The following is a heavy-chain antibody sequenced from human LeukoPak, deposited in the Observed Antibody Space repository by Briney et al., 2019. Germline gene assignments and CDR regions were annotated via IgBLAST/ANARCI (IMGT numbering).Heavy chain of an antibody. CDR1: GGTFSSYA. J-gene: IGHJ5*02. D-gene: IGHD3-22*01. V-gene: IGHV1-69*01. CDR2: IIPIFGTA. CDR3: ASSGYTLNWLDP. Sequence: GASVKVSCKASGGTFSSYAISWVRQAPGQGLEWMGGIIPIFGTANYAQKFQGRVTITADESTSTAYMELSSLRSEDTAVYYCASSGYTLNWLDPWGQGTLVTVSS.